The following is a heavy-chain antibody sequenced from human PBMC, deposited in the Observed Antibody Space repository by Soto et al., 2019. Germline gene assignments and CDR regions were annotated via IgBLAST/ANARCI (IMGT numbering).Heavy chain of an antibody. V-gene: IGHV3-23*01. Sequence: EVQLLESGGGLVQPGGSLRLSCAASGFTFSSYAMSWVRQAPGKGLEWVSAISGSGGSTYYADSVKGRFTISRDNSKNPLYLQMNSLRAEDTAVYYCAIAAAGTVYYYYGMDVWGQGTTVTVSS. CDR2: ISGSGGST. CDR1: GFTFSSYA. J-gene: IGHJ6*02. CDR3: AIAAAGTVYYYYGMDV. D-gene: IGHD6-13*01.